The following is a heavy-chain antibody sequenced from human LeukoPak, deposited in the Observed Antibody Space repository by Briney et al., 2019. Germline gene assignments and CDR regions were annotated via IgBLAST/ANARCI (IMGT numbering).Heavy chain of an antibody. D-gene: IGHD5-24*01. CDR3: ARSGREMATIIDY. J-gene: IGHJ4*02. CDR1: GYTFTSYG. CDR2: ISAYNGNT. Sequence: ASVKVSCKASGYTFTSYGISWVRQAPGQGLEWMGWISAYNGNTNYAQKFQGRVTMTRDTSISTAYMELSRLRSDDTAVYYCARSGREMATIIDYWGQGTLVTVSS. V-gene: IGHV1-18*01.